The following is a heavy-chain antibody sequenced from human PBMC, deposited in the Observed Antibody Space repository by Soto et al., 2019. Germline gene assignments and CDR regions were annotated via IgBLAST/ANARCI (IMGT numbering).Heavy chain of an antibody. V-gene: IGHV5-51*01. CDR2: IYPGDSAS. Sequence: GESMKISCKGSGYSFTSYWIGWVRQMPGKGLEWMVIIYPGDSASRYSQSFHGHATISADKSISTANLQWSSLTASDTAMYYSARQGGYCYVSSGYNGWFNPWGQGTLVTVPQ. CDR3: ARQGGYCYVSSGYNGWFNP. CDR1: GYSFTSYW. D-gene: IGHD3-22*01. J-gene: IGHJ5*02.